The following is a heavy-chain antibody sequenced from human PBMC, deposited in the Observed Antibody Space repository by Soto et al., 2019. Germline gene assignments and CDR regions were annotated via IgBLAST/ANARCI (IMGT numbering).Heavy chain of an antibody. Sequence: GGSLRLSCAASGFNLSHPWMTWVRQAAGKGLQWVGRIKSKTDGGTADYAAPVKGRFTISKDDSKNTVYLQMNGLKTEDPAVYYCTTGIYYYSLTGYQDVAYWGHVALVNVSS. V-gene: IGHV3-15*01. CDR2: IKSKTDGGTA. D-gene: IGHD3-9*01. CDR1: GFNLSHPW. J-gene: IGHJ4*01. CDR3: TTGIYYYSLTGYQDVAY.